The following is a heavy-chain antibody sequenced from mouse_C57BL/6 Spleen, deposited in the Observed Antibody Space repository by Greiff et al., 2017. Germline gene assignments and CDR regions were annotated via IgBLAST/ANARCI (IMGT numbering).Heavy chain of an antibody. V-gene: IGHV1-5*01. D-gene: IGHD1-1*02. CDR2: IYPGNSDT. CDR1: GYTFTSYW. J-gene: IGHJ4*01. Sequence: VQLQQSGTVLARPGASVTMSCKTSGYTFTSYWMHWVKQRPGQGLEWIGAIYPGNSDTSYNQKFKGKAKLTAVTSASTAYMELSSLTNEDSAVYDCTRGEVYGDYAMDYWGQGTSVTVSS. CDR3: TRGEVYGDYAMDY.